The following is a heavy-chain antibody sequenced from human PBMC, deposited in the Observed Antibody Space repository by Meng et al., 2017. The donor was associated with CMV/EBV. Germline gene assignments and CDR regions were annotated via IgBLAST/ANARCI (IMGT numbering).Heavy chain of an antibody. CDR1: GGSFSGYY. J-gene: IGHJ4*02. D-gene: IGHD6-19*01. CDR3: ARGSKVAVAGTFVDY. V-gene: IGHV4-34*01. Sequence: SETLSLTCAVYGGSFSGYYWSWIRQPPGKGLEWIGEINHSGSTNYNPSLKSRVTISVDTSKNQFSLKLSSVTAADTAVYNCARGSKVAVAGTFVDYWGQGTLVTVSS. CDR2: INHSGST.